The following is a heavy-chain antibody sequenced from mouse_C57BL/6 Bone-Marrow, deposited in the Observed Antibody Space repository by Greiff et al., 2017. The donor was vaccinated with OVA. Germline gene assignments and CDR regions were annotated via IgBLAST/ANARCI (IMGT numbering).Heavy chain of an antibody. CDR3: AKRGLGGMDY. CDR2: IWGGGST. CDR1: GFSLTSYG. V-gene: IGHV2-9*01. D-gene: IGHD3-3*01. J-gene: IGHJ4*01. Sequence: VQLVESGPGLVAPSQSLSITCTVSGFSLTSYGVDWVRQPPGQGLEWLGVIWGGGSTNYNSALMSRLSISKDNSKSQVLLKMNSLQPGDTGMYYCAKRGLGGMDYWGQGTSVTVSS.